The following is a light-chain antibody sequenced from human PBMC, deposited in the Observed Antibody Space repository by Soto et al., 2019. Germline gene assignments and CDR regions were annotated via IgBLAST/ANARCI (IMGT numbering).Light chain of an antibody. V-gene: IGKV3-11*01. Sequence: EIVLTQSPGTLSLSPGERATLSCRTSQSVSNNYLAWYQQKPGQAPRLLIYDASNRATGIPARFSGSGSGTDFILTISSLEPEDFAVYYCQQRNNWPSFGQGTRLEIK. CDR1: QSVSNNY. CDR2: DAS. CDR3: QQRNNWPS. J-gene: IGKJ5*01.